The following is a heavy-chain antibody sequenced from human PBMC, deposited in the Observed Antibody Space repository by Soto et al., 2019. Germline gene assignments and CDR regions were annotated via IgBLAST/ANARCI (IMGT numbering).Heavy chain of an antibody. V-gene: IGHV3-21*01. CDR2: ISRSSSYI. Sequence: EVQLVESGGGLVKPGGSLRLSCAASGFTFSSYSMNWVRQAPGKGLEWVSSISRSSSYIYYADSVKGRFTISRDNAKNSLYLQMNSLRAEDTAVYYCARDLNTYYDFWSGYYDYWGQGTLVTVSS. J-gene: IGHJ4*02. CDR3: ARDLNTYYDFWSGYYDY. D-gene: IGHD3-3*01. CDR1: GFTFSSYS.